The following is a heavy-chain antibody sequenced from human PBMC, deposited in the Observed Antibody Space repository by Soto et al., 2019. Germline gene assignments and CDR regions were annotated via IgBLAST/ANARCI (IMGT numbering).Heavy chain of an antibody. J-gene: IGHJ5*02. D-gene: IGHD4-17*01. CDR2: ISLSGGST. Sequence: GGSLRLSCAASVFTFSSYGMSWVRQAPGKGLELVSAISLSGGSTYYADSVKGRFTISRDNSKNTLYLQMNSLRAEDTAVYYCAKGDYGDYPFGFDPWGQGTMVTVSS. V-gene: IGHV3-23*01. CDR3: AKGDYGDYPFGFDP. CDR1: VFTFSSYG.